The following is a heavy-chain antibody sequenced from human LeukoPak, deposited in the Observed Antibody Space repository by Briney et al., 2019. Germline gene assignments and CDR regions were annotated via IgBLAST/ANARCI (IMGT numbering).Heavy chain of an antibody. CDR1: GGSIDNYY. CDR3: ARDVDPHY. CDR2: VYYGGVP. D-gene: IGHD5-12*01. Sequence: SETLSLTCTVSGGSIDNYYWTWIRQPPGKGLEWIGFVYYGGVPKYNPPLMSRVTISVDTSKNQFSLKVKSVTAADTAVYYCARDVDPHYWGQGILVTVSS. J-gene: IGHJ4*02. V-gene: IGHV4-59*01.